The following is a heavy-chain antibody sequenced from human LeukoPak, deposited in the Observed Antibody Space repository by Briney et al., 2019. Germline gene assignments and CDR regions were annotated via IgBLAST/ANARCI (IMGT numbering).Heavy chain of an antibody. J-gene: IGHJ2*01. CDR1: GGSFSGYY. Sequence: PSETLSLTCAVYGGSFSGYYWSWIRQPPGKGLEWIGEINHSGSTNYNPSLKSRVTISVDTSKNQFSLKLSSVTAADTAVYYCARGPYPNVLRFLEWYRDWYFDLWGRGTLVTVSS. V-gene: IGHV4-34*01. CDR3: ARGPYPNVLRFLEWYRDWYFDL. CDR2: INHSGST. D-gene: IGHD3-3*01.